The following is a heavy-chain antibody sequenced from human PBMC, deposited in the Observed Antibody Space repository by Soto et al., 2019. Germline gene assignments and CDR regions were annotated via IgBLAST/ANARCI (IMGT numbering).Heavy chain of an antibody. D-gene: IGHD3-22*01. CDR1: GFTFSSYA. V-gene: IGHV3-30-3*01. Sequence: GGSLRLSCAASGFTFSSYAMHWVRQAPGKGLEWVAVISYDGSNKYYADSVKGRFTISRDNSKNTLYLQMNSLRAEDTAVYYCARDDYYDSSGYSPYDYWGQGTLVTVSS. CDR2: ISYDGSNK. J-gene: IGHJ4*02. CDR3: ARDDYYDSSGYSPYDY.